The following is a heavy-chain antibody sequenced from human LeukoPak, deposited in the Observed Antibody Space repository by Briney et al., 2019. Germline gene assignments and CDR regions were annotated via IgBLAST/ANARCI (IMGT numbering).Heavy chain of an antibody. CDR3: ARGVPGYCSGTSCYKDYYYMDV. Sequence: PGGSLRLSCAASGFTFSSYSMNWVRQAPGKGLEWVSSISSSSSYIYYADSVKGRFTISRDNAKNSLYLQMNSLRAEDTAVYYCARGVPGYCSGTSCYKDYYYMDVWGKGTTVTVSS. D-gene: IGHD2-2*02. V-gene: IGHV3-21*01. J-gene: IGHJ6*03. CDR2: ISSSSSYI. CDR1: GFTFSSYS.